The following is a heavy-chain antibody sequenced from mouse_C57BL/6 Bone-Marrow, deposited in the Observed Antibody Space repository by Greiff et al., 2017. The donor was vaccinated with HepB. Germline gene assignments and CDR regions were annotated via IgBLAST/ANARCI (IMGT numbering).Heavy chain of an antibody. J-gene: IGHJ2*01. D-gene: IGHD4-1*01. CDR2: INPSSGYT. V-gene: IGHV1-7*01. CDR3: ARGLWDALTY. CDR1: GYTFTSYW. Sequence: VQLQESGAELAKPGASVKLSCKASGYTFTSYWMHWVKQRPGQGLEWIGYINPSSGYTKYNQKFKDKATLTADISSSTAYMQLSSLTYEDSAVYYCARGLWDALTYWGQGTTLTVSS.